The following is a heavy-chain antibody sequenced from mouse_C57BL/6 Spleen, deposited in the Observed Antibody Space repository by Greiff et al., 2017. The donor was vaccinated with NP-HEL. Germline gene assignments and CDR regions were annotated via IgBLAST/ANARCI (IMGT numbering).Heavy chain of an antibody. CDR1: GYTFTSYW. CDR3: ARDSGMDY. J-gene: IGHJ4*01. D-gene: IGHD1-3*01. V-gene: IGHV1-59*01. Sequence: QVQLQQPGAELVRPGTSVKLSCKASGYTFTSYWMHWVKQRPGQGLEWIGVIDPSDSYTNYNQKFKGKATLTVDTSSSTAYMQLSSLTSEDSAVYYCARDSGMDYWGQGTSVTVSS. CDR2: IDPSDSYT.